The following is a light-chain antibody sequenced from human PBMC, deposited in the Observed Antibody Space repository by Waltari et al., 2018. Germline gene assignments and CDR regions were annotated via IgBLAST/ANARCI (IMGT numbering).Light chain of an antibody. CDR3: CSYAGTWV. V-gene: IGLV2-11*01. CDR2: DVT. J-gene: IGLJ3*02. Sequence: QSALTQPRSVSGSPGQSVTISCPGTGSDVGDYNSVSWYQQHPGKAPKLVISDVTKRPSGVPERFSGSKSGNSASLTVSGLQAEDEADYYCCSYAGTWVFGGGTKLTVL. CDR1: GSDVGDYNS.